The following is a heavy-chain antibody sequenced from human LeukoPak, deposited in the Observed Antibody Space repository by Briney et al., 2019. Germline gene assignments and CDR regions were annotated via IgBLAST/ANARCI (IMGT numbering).Heavy chain of an antibody. Sequence: SETLSLTCTVSGGSIRNYYWSWIRQPPGKGPDFIGYIYYSGSTNYNPSLKSRVTISVDTSKNQVSLKLHSVTAADTAVYYCARSMGGSYYDFWRYGMDVWGQGTTVTVSS. CDR1: GGSIRNYY. J-gene: IGHJ6*02. V-gene: IGHV4-59*01. CDR2: IYYSGST. D-gene: IGHD3-3*01. CDR3: ARSMGGSYYDFWRYGMDV.